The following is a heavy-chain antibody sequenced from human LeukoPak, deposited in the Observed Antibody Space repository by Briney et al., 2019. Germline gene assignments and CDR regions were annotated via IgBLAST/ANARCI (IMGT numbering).Heavy chain of an antibody. CDR1: GFTFSSYA. D-gene: IGHD3-22*01. J-gene: IGHJ4*02. V-gene: IGHV3-23*01. Sequence: GGSLRLSCAASGFTFSSYAMSWVRQASGKGLEWVSAISGSGGSTYYADSVKGRFTISRDNSKNTLYLQMNSLRAEDTAVYYCARYHYDSSGYPLLRFDYWGQGTLVTVSS. CDR2: ISGSGGST. CDR3: ARYHYDSSGYPLLRFDY.